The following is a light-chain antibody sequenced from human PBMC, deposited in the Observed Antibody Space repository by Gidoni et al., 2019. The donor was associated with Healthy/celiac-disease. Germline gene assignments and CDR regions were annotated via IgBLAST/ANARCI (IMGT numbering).Light chain of an antibody. CDR2: AAS. J-gene: IGKJ4*01. CDR1: QSISSY. V-gene: IGKV1-39*01. Sequence: DIQMTQSPSSLSASVGDRVTITCRASQSISSYLNWYQQKPGKAPKLLIYAASSLQSGVPSRFSGSGSGTDFTLTISSLQPEDFATYYCQQSYSTPQPTFGGXTKVEIK. CDR3: QQSYSTPQPT.